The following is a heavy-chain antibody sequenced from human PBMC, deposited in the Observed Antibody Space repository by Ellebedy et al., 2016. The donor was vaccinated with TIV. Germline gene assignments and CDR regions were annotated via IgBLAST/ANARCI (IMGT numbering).Heavy chain of an antibody. CDR2: MNPNSGNT. Sequence: AASVKVSCKTSGYTFLNYDINWVRQATGQGLEWMGWMNPNSGNTGYAQKFQGRVTMTRDTSTNTAYMDLSSLRSDDTAVYFCAREGWGFDYWGQGTLVTVSS. CDR3: AREGWGFDY. D-gene: IGHD7-27*01. V-gene: IGHV1-8*01. CDR1: GYTFLNYD. J-gene: IGHJ4*02.